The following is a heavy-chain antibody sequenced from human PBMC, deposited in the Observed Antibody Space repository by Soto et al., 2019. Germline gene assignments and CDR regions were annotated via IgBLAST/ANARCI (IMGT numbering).Heavy chain of an antibody. D-gene: IGHD3-10*01. Sequence: QVQLVESGGGVVHPGSSLRLSCAASGLTFNSYAMHWVRQAPGKGLEWVALISYDGSNKFYRDSGKGRFTISRDNSKTAVYLQMNSLRPEDTALYYCATDGDENWILEDGSYYYGMAVWGRGTTVIVSS. CDR1: GLTFNSYA. CDR3: ATDGDENWILEDGSYYYGMAV. V-gene: IGHV3-30*03. J-gene: IGHJ6*02. CDR2: ISYDGSNK.